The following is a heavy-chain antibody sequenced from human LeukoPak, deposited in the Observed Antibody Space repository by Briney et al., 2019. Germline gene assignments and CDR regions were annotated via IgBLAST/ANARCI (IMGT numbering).Heavy chain of an antibody. Sequence: KSSETLSLTCAVYGGSFSGYYWSWIRQPPGKGLEWIGEINHSGSTNYNPSLKSRVTISVDTSKNQFSLKLSSVTAADTAVYYCARHGRVGIAARRGVFDPWGQGTLVTVSS. CDR3: ARHGRVGIAARRGVFDP. V-gene: IGHV4-34*01. D-gene: IGHD6-6*01. J-gene: IGHJ5*02. CDR2: INHSGST. CDR1: GGSFSGYY.